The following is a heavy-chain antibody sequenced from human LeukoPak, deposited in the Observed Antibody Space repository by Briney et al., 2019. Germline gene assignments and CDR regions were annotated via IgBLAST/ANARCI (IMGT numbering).Heavy chain of an antibody. CDR2: IYYSGST. Sequence: PSETLSLTCTVSGGSISSSSYYWGWIRQPPGKGLEWIGSIYYSGSTYYNPSLKSRVTISVDTSKNQFSLKLSSVTAADTAVYYCASLRSTTGTTPRFDYWGRGTLVTVSS. J-gene: IGHJ4*02. CDR1: GGSISSSSYY. CDR3: ASLRSTTGTTPRFDY. D-gene: IGHD1-1*01. V-gene: IGHV4-39*01.